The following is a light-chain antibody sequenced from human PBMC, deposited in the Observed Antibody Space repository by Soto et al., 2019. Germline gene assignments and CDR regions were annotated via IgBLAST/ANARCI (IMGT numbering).Light chain of an antibody. V-gene: IGKV1-13*02. CDR2: DVS. CDR1: QDIRGA. CDR3: QQFNSYPIT. Sequence: AIQVTQSPSSLSASVGDRVTITCRASQDIRGALAWYQQKPGKAPKLLIYDVSTLESGVPSRFSGSGSGTEFILTISSLHPEDFGTYYCQQFNSYPITFGHGTRLEIK. J-gene: IGKJ5*01.